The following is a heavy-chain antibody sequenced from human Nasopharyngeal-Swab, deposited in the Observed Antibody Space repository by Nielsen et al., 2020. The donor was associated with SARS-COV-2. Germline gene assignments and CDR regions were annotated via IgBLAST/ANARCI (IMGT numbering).Heavy chain of an antibody. V-gene: IGHV1-69*10. CDR2: IIPILGIA. Sequence: SVKVSCKASGYTFIDYYIHWVRQAPGQGLEWMGGIIPILGIANYAQKFQGRVTITADKSTSTAYMELSSLRSEDTAVYYCAREGSSPYWYFDLWGRGTLVTVSS. CDR1: GYTFIDYY. J-gene: IGHJ2*01. D-gene: IGHD6-6*01. CDR3: AREGSSPYWYFDL.